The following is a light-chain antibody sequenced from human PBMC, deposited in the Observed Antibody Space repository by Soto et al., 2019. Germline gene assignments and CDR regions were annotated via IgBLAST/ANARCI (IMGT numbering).Light chain of an antibody. CDR2: DVS. CDR1: QDIRGA. J-gene: IGKJ5*01. V-gene: IGKV1-13*02. Sequence: AIQLTQSPSSLSASVGDRVTITCRASQDIRGALAWYQQKPGKPPKLLIFDVSSLQSGVPSRFSGSGSGTDVTLTISSLQPEDFATYYCQQFNTYPITFGQGTRLEIK. CDR3: QQFNTYPIT.